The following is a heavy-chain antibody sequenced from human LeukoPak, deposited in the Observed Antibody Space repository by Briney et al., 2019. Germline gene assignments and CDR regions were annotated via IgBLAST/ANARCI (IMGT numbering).Heavy chain of an antibody. CDR2: INPNSGGT. J-gene: IGHJ4*02. V-gene: IGHV1-2*02. D-gene: IGHD2-2*01. Sequence: GASVKISCKASGYTFTGYYMHWVRQAPGQGLEWMGWINPNSGGTNYAQKFQGRVTMTRDTSISTAYMELSRLRSDDTAVYYCARVGGVVVPAALDYWGQGTLVTVSS. CDR1: GYTFTGYY. CDR3: ARVGGVVVPAALDY.